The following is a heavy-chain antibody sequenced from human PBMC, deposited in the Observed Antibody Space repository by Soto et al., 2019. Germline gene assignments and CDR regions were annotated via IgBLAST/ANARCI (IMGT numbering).Heavy chain of an antibody. V-gene: IGHV3-23*01. CDR3: ARRGGALGY. D-gene: IGHD3-16*01. CDR1: GFTFSSYA. CDR2: ITGSGSTT. Sequence: EVQLMESGGGLVQPGGSLRLSCAASGFTFSSYAMSWVRQAPGKGLEWVSVITGSGSTTYYADSVKGRFTISREKSKNTLYLQVNSLRAEDTAVYYCARRGGALGYWGQGTLVTVSS. J-gene: IGHJ4*02.